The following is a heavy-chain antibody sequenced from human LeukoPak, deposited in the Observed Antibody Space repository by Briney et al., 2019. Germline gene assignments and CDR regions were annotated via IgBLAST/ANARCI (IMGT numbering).Heavy chain of an antibody. J-gene: IGHJ2*01. CDR2: IYYTGST. D-gene: IGHD5-24*01. CDR1: GGSISSYSYY. Sequence: SETLSLTCTVSGGSISSYSYYWSWIRQPPGKGLEWIGYIYYTGSTNYNPSLKSRVTISVDTSKNQFSLKLSSVTAAETAVYYCARTPTKNYWYFDLWGRGTLVTVSS. V-gene: IGHV4-61*01. CDR3: ARTPTKNYWYFDL.